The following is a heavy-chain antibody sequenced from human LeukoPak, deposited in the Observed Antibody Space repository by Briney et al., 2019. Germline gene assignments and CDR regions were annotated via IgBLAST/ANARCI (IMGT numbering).Heavy chain of an antibody. J-gene: IGHJ4*02. D-gene: IGHD7-27*01. CDR3: ARHSAEKYTGAYGWAPPDDY. Sequence: GGSLRLSCGASGFTVSSSYMSWVRQAPGKGLEWVSVLYSGGSTYYADSVKGRFTISGDNSKNTLYLQMNSLRTEDTAVYYCARHSAEKYTGAYGWAPPDDYWGQGTLVTVSS. V-gene: IGHV3-53*05. CDR2: LYSGGST. CDR1: GFTVSSSY.